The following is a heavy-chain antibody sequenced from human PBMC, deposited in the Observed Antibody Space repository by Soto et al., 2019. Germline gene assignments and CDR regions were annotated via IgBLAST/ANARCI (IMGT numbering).Heavy chain of an antibody. J-gene: IGHJ6*02. V-gene: IGHV4-61*08. CDR2: ISDSAYT. CDR3: ARQGFGVLHGLVDV. Sequence: SETLSLTCTVSGGSISSGGYYWSWIRQHPGKGLEWIGYISDSAYTSYNPSLKGRVTISVDTSKNQFSLTLASVTAADTAVYYCARQGFGVLHGLVDVWGQGTTVTVSS. CDR1: GGSISSGGYY. D-gene: IGHD3-10*01.